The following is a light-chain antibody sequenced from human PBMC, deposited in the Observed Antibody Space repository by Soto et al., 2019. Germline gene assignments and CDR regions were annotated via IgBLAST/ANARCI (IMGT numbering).Light chain of an antibody. V-gene: IGKV3-20*01. CDR3: QQYGSSPWT. Sequence: EIVLTQSPGTLSLSPGERATLSCRASQSVSSSYLAWYQQKPGQAPRLLIYGASSRATGIPARFRGSGSGTDFTLTISRLEPEDFAVYYCQQYGSSPWTFGQGTKVEIK. CDR2: GAS. J-gene: IGKJ1*01. CDR1: QSVSSSY.